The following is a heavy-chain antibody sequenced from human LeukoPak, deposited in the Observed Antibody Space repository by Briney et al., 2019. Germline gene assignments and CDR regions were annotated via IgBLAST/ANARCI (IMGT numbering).Heavy chain of an antibody. CDR1: GGSISSYY. D-gene: IGHD1-26*01. Sequence: PSETLSLTCTVSGGSISSYYWSWIRQPPGKGLEWIGYIYYSGSTNYNPSLKSRVTISVDTSKNQFSLKLSSVTAADTAVYYCARVAVVGATTFDYWGHGTLVTVSS. CDR3: ARVAVVGATTFDY. J-gene: IGHJ4*01. CDR2: IYYSGST. V-gene: IGHV4-59*01.